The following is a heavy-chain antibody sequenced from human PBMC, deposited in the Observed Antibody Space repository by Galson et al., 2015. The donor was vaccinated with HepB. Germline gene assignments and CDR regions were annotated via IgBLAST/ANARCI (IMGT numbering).Heavy chain of an antibody. CDR2: ISSSSSYI. D-gene: IGHD6-13*01. Sequence: LRLSCAASGFTFSSYSMNWVRQAPGKGLEWVSSISSSSSYIYYADSVKGRFTISRDNAKNSLYLQMNSLRAEDTAVYYCARDEEGMKSRIAAAGTGGPVWGQGTLVTVSS. J-gene: IGHJ4*02. CDR3: ARDEEGMKSRIAAAGTGGPV. V-gene: IGHV3-21*01. CDR1: GFTFSSYS.